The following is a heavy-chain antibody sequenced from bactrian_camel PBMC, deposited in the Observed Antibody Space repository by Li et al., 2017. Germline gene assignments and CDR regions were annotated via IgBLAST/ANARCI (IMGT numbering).Heavy chain of an antibody. CDR1: EHIFNNCG. CDR3: AADGLAIATMTYNY. Sequence: HVQLVESGGGSVQAGGSLKLSCQGSEHIFNNCGMAWYRQAPGQGGELVATFNLDGTPTYADSVKGRFTISQDNAKNTVYLQLNDLKIEDTAVCYCAADGLAIATMTYNYWGQGTQVTVS. J-gene: IGHJ4*01. V-gene: IGHV3S53*01. D-gene: IGHD4*01. CDR2: FNLDGTP.